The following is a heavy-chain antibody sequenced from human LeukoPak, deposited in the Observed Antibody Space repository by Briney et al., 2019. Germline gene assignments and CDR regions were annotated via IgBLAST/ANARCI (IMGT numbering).Heavy chain of an antibody. J-gene: IGHJ4*02. CDR2: IYPGDSDT. CDR1: GYSFTSYW. V-gene: IGHV5-51*01. CDR3: ARHETGPYFDY. D-gene: IGHD1-1*01. Sequence: GASLKISCKGSGYSFTSYWIGWVRPLPGKGLEWMGIIYPGDSDTRYSPSFQGQVTISADKSISTAYLQWSSLKASDTAMYYCARHETGPYFDYWGQGTLVTVSS.